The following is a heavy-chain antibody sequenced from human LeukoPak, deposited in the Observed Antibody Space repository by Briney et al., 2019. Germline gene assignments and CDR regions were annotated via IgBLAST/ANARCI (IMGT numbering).Heavy chain of an antibody. J-gene: IGHJ1*01. D-gene: IGHD1-14*01. V-gene: IGHV3-48*03. CDR3: ARDRGPNPKRPEYFQH. CDR1: GFTFSSYE. Sequence: GGSLRLSCAASGFTFSSYEMNWVRQAPGKGLEWVSYISSSGSTIYYADSVKGRFTISRDNAKNSLYLQMNSLRAEDTAVYYCARDRGPNPKRPEYFQHWGQGTLVTVSS. CDR2: ISSSGSTI.